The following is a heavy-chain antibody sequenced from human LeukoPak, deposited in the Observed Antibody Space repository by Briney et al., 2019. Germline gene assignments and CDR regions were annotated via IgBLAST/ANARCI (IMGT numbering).Heavy chain of an antibody. V-gene: IGHV3-21*01. J-gene: IGHJ4*02. Sequence: GGSLRLSCAASGFTFSSYSMNWVRQAPGKGLEWVSSISSSSSYIYYADSVKGRFTISRDNAKNSLYLQMNSLRAEDTAVYYCARDKGYGSGNFWSVDYWGQGTLVTVSS. CDR1: GFTFSSYS. CDR3: ARDKGYGSGNFWSVDY. CDR2: ISSSSSYI. D-gene: IGHD3-10*01.